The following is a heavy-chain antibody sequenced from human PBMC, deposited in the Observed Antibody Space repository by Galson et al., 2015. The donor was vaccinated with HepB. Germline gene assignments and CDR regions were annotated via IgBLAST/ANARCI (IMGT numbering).Heavy chain of an antibody. CDR2: INAGNGNT. Sequence: SVKVSCKASGYTFTSYAMHWVRQAPGQRLEWMGWINAGNGNTKYSQKFQGRVTITRDTSASTAYMELSSLRSEDTAVYYCARMIAWLPNYGMDVWGQGTTVTVSS. CDR3: ARMIAWLPNYGMDV. D-gene: IGHD3-22*01. CDR1: GYTFTSYA. V-gene: IGHV1-3*01. J-gene: IGHJ6*02.